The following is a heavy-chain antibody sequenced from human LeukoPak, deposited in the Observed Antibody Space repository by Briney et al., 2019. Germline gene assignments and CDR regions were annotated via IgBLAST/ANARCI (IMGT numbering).Heavy chain of an antibody. D-gene: IGHD3-10*01. J-gene: IGHJ1*01. CDR3: AKTVYSGSGSELPHH. CDR2: ISYSGSGT. CDR1: GFTFSSSA. Sequence: GGSLRLSCAASGFTFSSSAMAWVRHAPGKGLEWVSTISYSGSGTYYADSVKGRFTISRDNSENTVYPQMTSLRVEDTAEYYCAKTVYSGSGSELPHHWGQGTLVTVSS. V-gene: IGHV3-23*01.